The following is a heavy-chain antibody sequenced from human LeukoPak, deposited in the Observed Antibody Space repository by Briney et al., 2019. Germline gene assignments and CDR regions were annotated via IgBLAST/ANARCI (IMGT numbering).Heavy chain of an antibody. Sequence: GSLRLSCAASGFTFSDSWMSWVRQAPGKGLEWVANMNQDGSAKGYVDSVKGRFTISRDNARNSLYLQMSSLRPEDTAVCYCATYTHWVAGDVWGQGTTVTVSS. V-gene: IGHV3-7*01. J-gene: IGHJ6*02. CDR2: MNQDGSAK. CDR3: ATYTHWVAGDV. D-gene: IGHD3-16*01. CDR1: GFTFSDSW.